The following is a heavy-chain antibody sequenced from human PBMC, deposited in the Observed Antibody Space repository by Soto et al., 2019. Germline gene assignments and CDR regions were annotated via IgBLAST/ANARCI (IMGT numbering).Heavy chain of an antibody. CDR1: GFTFSSYG. D-gene: IGHD3-9*01. J-gene: IGHJ1*01. CDR2: ISYDGSNK. V-gene: IGHV3-30*18. Sequence: GGSLRLSCAASGFTFSSYGMHWVRQAPGKGLEWVAVISYDGSNKYYADSVKGRFTISRDNSKNTLYLQMNSLRAEDTAVYYCAKDRGHVLRYLVDWGQGTLVTVSS. CDR3: AKDRGHVLRYLVD.